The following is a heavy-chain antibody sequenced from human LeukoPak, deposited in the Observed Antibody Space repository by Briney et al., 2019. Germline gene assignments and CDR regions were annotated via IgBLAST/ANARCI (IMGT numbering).Heavy chain of an antibody. V-gene: IGHV1-46*01. D-gene: IGHD4-17*01. CDR2: INPSGGST. J-gene: IGHJ6*02. CDR3: ARARAPDGDYVYYGMDV. CDR1: GYTFTSYY. Sequence: ASVKVSCKASGYTFTSYYMHWVRQAPGQGLEWMGIINPSGGSTSYAQKFQGRVTMTRDTSTSTAYMELRSLRSDGTAVFYCARARAPDGDYVYYGMDVWGQGTTVTVSS.